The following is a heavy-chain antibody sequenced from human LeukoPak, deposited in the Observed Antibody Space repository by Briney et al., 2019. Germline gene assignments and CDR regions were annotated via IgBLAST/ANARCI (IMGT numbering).Heavy chain of an antibody. D-gene: IGHD6-19*01. CDR1: GYTFTSFY. V-gene: IGHV1-46*01. CDR2: INPSGGST. Sequence: ASVKVSCKASGYTFTSFYMHWVRQAPGQGLKWMGIINPSGGSTSYAQKFQGRVTMTRDTSTSTVYMELSSLRSEDTAVYYCARDLGEAGNRPTLDAFDIWGQGTMLSVSS. J-gene: IGHJ3*02. CDR3: ARDLGEAGNRPTLDAFDI.